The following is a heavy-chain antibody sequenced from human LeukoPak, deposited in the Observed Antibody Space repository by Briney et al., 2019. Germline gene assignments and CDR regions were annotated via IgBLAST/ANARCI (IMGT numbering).Heavy chain of an antibody. CDR1: GYTFTSYG. J-gene: IGHJ4*02. V-gene: IGHV1-18*01. CDR3: ARDCSGGSCYSVGFDY. D-gene: IGHD2-15*01. CDR2: ISAYNGNT. Sequence: GASVKVSCKASGYTFTSYGISWVRQAPGQGFEWMGWISAYNGNTNYAQKLQGRVTMTTDTSTSTAYMELRSLRSDDTAVYCCARDCSGGSCYSVGFDYWGQGTLVTVSS.